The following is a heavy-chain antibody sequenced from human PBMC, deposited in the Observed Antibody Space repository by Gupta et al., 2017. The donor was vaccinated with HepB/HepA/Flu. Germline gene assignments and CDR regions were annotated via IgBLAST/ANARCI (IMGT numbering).Heavy chain of an antibody. CDR1: GFTFSSYW. J-gene: IGHJ4*02. CDR3: ARHLILDY. D-gene: IGHD3-16*01. V-gene: IGHV3-7*01. CDR2: IHQDGNEE. Sequence: EVQLVESGGGLVQPGGSLRLSCAASGFTFSSYWMTWVRQAPGKGLEWVANIHQDGNEESYVDSVKGRFTISRDNAKNSLYLQMNSLRVEDKDVYYCARHLILDYWGQGTLVTVSS.